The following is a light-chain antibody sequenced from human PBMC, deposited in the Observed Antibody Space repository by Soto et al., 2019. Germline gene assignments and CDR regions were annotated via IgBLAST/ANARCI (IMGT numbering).Light chain of an antibody. V-gene: IGLV1-44*01. Sequence: QSVLTQPPSASGTPGQRVTISCSGRTSNIETNIVNWYQEVPGMAPRLLIYADSQRPSGVPDRFSGSKSGTSASLAIRGLQSEDEADYYCSSYTGGNPSYVFGTGTKLTVL. CDR2: ADS. CDR3: SSYTGGNPSYV. J-gene: IGLJ1*01. CDR1: TSNIETNI.